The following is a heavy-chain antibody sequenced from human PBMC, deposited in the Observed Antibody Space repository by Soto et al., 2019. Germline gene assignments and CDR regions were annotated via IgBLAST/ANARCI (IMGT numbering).Heavy chain of an antibody. Sequence: GGSLRLSCAASGFTFSSYAISWVRQAPGKGLEWVSAISGSGGSTYYADSVNGRFTISRDNSKNTLYLQMNSLRAEDTAVYYCAKFIFGVVTTRDYYYYGMDVWGQGTTVTVSS. D-gene: IGHD3-3*02. V-gene: IGHV3-23*01. CDR2: ISGSGGST. CDR1: GFTFSSYA. J-gene: IGHJ6*02. CDR3: AKFIFGVVTTRDYYYYGMDV.